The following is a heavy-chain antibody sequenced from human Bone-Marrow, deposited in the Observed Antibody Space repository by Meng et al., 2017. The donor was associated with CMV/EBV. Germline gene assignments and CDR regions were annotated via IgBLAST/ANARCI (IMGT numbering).Heavy chain of an antibody. CDR1: GFTFDDYA. CDR2: ISWNSGSI. D-gene: IGHD2-2*02. Sequence: GGSLRLSCAASGFTFDDYAMHWVRQAPGKGLEWVSGISWNSGSIGYADSVKGRFTISRDNAKNTLYLQMNSLRAEDTAVYYCAKGGAAILDWGQGTLVTVSS. J-gene: IGHJ4*02. V-gene: IGHV3-9*01. CDR3: AKGGAAILD.